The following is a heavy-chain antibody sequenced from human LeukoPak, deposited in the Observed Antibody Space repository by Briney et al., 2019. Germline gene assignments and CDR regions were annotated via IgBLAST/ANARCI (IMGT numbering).Heavy chain of an antibody. D-gene: IGHD1-26*01. J-gene: IGHJ6*02. CDR2: MYPNSGNT. V-gene: IGHV1-8*01. Sequence: ASVKVSCKASGYTFTSYDINWVRQATGQGLEWMGWMYPNSGNTGYAQKFQGRVTITRNTSISTAYMELSSLRSEDTAVYYCARGTLVVGATRYYYYYGMDVWGQGTTVTVSS. CDR1: GYTFTSYD. CDR3: ARGTLVVGATRYYYYYGMDV.